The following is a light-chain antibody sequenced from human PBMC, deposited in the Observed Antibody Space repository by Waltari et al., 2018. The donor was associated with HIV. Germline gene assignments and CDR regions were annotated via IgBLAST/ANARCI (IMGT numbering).Light chain of an antibody. CDR2: RDS. Sequence: SYELTQPPSVSVSPGQTASISCSGDKLGNKYTCWYQQRPGQSPVLLIYRDSKRPPGIPGLFSGSNSGNTATLTISGAQAMDEADYYCQAWDSTTAVFGTGTKVTVL. CDR3: QAWDSTTAV. J-gene: IGLJ1*01. V-gene: IGLV3-1*01. CDR1: KLGNKY.